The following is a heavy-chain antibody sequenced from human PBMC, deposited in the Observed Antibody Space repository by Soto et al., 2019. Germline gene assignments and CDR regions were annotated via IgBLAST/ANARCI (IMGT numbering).Heavy chain of an antibody. CDR3: ARVGTGSYNWFDP. D-gene: IGHD1-1*01. Sequence: ASQTLSYEASGFNYTSYWMHWDHQKPGKGLVWVSRINSDGSSTSYADSVKGRLTISRDNAKNTLYLQMNSLRAEDTAVYYCARVGTGSYNWFDPWGQGTLVTVSS. J-gene: IGHJ5*02. CDR2: INSDGSST. CDR1: GFNYTSYW. V-gene: IGHV3-74*01.